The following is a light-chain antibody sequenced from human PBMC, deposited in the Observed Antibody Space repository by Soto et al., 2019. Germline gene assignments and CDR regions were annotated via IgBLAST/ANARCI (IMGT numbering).Light chain of an antibody. Sequence: SYELTQPPSVSVAPGKTARITCGGNKIGSKSVHWYQQKPGQAPVPVIYYDSDRPSGIPERFSGSNSGNTATLTTSRVEAGDEADYYCQVWDSSSDHPGVFGGGTKVTV. J-gene: IGLJ2*01. CDR2: YDS. V-gene: IGLV3-21*04. CDR3: QVWDSSSDHPGV. CDR1: KIGSKS.